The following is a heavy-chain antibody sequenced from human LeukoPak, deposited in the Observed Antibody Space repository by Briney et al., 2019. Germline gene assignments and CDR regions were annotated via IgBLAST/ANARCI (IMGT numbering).Heavy chain of an antibody. D-gene: IGHD2-2*01. V-gene: IGHV1-2*02. J-gene: IGHJ5*02. Sequence: ASVKVSCKASGYTFTSYAMNWVRQAPGQGLEWMGWINPNSGGTNYAQKFQGRVTMTRDTSISTAYMELSRLRSDDTAVYYCARWSGYCSSTSCYNWFDPWGQGTLVTVSS. CDR3: ARWSGYCSSTSCYNWFDP. CDR2: INPNSGGT. CDR1: GYTFTSYA.